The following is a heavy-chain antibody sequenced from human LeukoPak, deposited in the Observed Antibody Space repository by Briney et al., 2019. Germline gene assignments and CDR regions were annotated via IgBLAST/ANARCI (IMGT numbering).Heavy chain of an antibody. D-gene: IGHD1-26*01. V-gene: IGHV1-8*03. J-gene: IGHJ5*02. CDR1: GYTFTSYD. Sequence: GASVKVSCKASGYTFTSYDINWVRQATGQGLEWMGWMNPNSGNTGYAQKFQGRVTITRNTSISTAYMELSSLRSEDTAVYYCARGGQWELKIMFDPWGQGTLVTVSS. CDR3: ARGGQWELKIMFDP. CDR2: MNPNSGNT.